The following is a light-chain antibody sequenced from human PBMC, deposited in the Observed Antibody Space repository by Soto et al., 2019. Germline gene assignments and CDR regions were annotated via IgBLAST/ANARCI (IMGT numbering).Light chain of an antibody. CDR1: QYISTW. CDR3: QQADSFPLT. CDR2: AAS. V-gene: IGKV1D-12*01. J-gene: IGKJ4*01. Sequence: DIQMTQSPSSVSASVGDRIIITCRASQYISTWLAWYQQKPGEAPKLLIFAASRLHGGVPSRFSGSGSGTDFTLTINHLPPEDFATYYCQQADSFPLTFGGGTKVEVK.